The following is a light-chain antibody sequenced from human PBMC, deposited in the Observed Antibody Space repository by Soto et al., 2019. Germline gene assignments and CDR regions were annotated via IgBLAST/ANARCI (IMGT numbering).Light chain of an antibody. CDR2: GAY. Sequence: EIVLTQSPGTLSLSPGERATLSCRASQSVSSSYLGWYQQKPGQAPRLLIYGAYTRATGVQARFSGSGSGTEFTLTIGGLQPDDFATYYCKQFNSYPITFGQGTRLEIK. CDR1: QSVSSSY. V-gene: IGKV3-20*01. J-gene: IGKJ5*01. CDR3: KQFNSYPIT.